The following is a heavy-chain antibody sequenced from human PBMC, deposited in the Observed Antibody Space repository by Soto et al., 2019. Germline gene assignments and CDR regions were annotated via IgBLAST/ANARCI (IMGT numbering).Heavy chain of an antibody. J-gene: IGHJ5*02. V-gene: IGHV3-23*01. CDR2: ISGSGGST. Sequence: GGSLRLSCAASGFTFSSYAMSWVRQAPGKGLEWVSAISGSGGSTYYADSVKGRFTISRDNSKNTLYLQMNSLRAEDTAVYYCAKVPGKYSSGWPNWFDPWGQGTLVTVSS. D-gene: IGHD6-19*01. CDR1: GFTFSSYA. CDR3: AKVPGKYSSGWPNWFDP.